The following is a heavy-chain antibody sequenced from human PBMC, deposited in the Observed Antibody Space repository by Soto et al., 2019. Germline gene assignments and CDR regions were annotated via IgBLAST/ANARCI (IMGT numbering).Heavy chain of an antibody. Sequence: SELLSLTYTVSGGYSVDYCWRCIRQTPRTGLEWKGQITHSGSTNYNPSLKRRVTISADTSKNQFSLKLSSVTAADPAVYYCARLPRENSGNYFGVVPRERNHYYHYGMGVRAQRTTVTV. CDR3: ARLPRENSGNYFGVVPRERNHYYHYGMGV. CDR2: ITHSGST. V-gene: IGHV4-34*01. D-gene: IGHD4-4*01. CDR1: GGYSVDYC. J-gene: IGHJ6*02.